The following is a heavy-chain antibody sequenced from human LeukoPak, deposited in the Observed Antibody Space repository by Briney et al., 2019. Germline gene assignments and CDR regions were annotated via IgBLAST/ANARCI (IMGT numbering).Heavy chain of an antibody. Sequence: PGGSLRLSCSASGFTFRNSAMTWVRQAPGKGLEWVSSISAGGSNTNHADSVKGRFTISRDNSKSTLYLQMNSLRDEDTAIYYCANALSVPNWNRTPFDFWGQGTLVTVSS. CDR3: ANALSVPNWNRTPFDF. CDR2: ISAGGSNT. CDR1: GFTFRNSA. D-gene: IGHD1-1*01. V-gene: IGHV3-23*01. J-gene: IGHJ4*02.